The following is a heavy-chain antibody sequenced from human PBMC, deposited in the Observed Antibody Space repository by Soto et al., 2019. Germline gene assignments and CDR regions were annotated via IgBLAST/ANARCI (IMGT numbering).Heavy chain of an antibody. D-gene: IGHD5-18*01. CDR1: GSSFTTYY. V-gene: IGHV4-34*01. J-gene: IGHJ6*02. CDR3: LMVTYSGLDV. Sequence: PSETLSLTCALSGSSFTTYYWTWIRQPPGKGLDWIGEINNRGNTNYNPSLKSRVTISLDTSKTQFSLKLTSVTAADTAVYYCLMVTYSGLDVWGQGTTVTVS. CDR2: INNRGNT.